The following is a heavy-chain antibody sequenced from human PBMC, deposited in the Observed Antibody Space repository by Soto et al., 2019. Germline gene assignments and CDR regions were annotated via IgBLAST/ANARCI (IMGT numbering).Heavy chain of an antibody. Sequence: ASVKVSCKVSGYTLTELSMHGVRQAPGKGLEWMGGFDPEDGETIYAQKFQGRVTMTEDTSTDTAYMELSSLRSEDTAVYYCATASNYDFWSGNRGRYYYYYYMDVWGKGTTVTVSS. CDR1: GYTLTELS. V-gene: IGHV1-24*01. D-gene: IGHD3-3*01. J-gene: IGHJ6*03. CDR2: FDPEDGET. CDR3: ATASNYDFWSGNRGRYYYYYYMDV.